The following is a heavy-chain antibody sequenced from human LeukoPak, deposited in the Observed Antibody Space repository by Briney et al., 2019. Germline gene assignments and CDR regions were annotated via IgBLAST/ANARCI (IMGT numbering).Heavy chain of an antibody. V-gene: IGHV1-2*02. D-gene: IGHD3-10*01. Sequence: ASVKVSCKASGYTFTAHYIHWVRQAPGQGLEWMGWIKASSGDTQSAQKFQGRVTLTRDTPISTAYMEVSSLTSDDTAVYYCAAEGVKSASDIWGQGTMVTVSS. CDR1: GYTFTAHY. CDR2: IKASSGDT. J-gene: IGHJ3*02. CDR3: AAEGVKSASDI.